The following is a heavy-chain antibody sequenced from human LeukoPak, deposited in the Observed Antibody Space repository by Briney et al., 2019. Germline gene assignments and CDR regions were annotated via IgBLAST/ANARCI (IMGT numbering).Heavy chain of an antibody. Sequence: GGSLRLSCAASGFTFSSSAMHWVRQAPDKGLEWVAVISYDGSNKYYADSVKGRFTISRDNSKNTLYLQMNSLRADNTAVYYCARDRDSSGWYEGFDYWGQGTLVTVSS. CDR3: ARDRDSSGWYEGFDY. CDR2: ISYDGSNK. V-gene: IGHV3-30-3*01. D-gene: IGHD6-19*01. CDR1: GFTFSSSA. J-gene: IGHJ4*02.